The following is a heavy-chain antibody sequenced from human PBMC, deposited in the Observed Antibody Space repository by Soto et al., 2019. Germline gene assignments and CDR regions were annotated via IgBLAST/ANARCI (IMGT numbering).Heavy chain of an antibody. J-gene: IGHJ4*02. CDR1: GFTLTTYG. V-gene: IGHV3-30*18. CDR3: AKEFGSTWIDH. D-gene: IGHD6-13*01. Sequence: PWGSLRLSCAASGFTLTTYGMHWVRQAPGKGLEWVAAMSYDGTKEYYADSVKGRFTISRDSSRNTLFLQLNSLRAEDTAVYYCAKEFGSTWIDHWGEGTLVTVS. CDR2: MSYDGTKE.